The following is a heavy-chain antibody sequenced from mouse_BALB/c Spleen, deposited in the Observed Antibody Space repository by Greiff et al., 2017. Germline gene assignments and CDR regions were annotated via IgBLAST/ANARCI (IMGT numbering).Heavy chain of an antibody. Sequence: QVQLQQSGAELAKPGASVKMFCKASGYTFTSYWMHWVKQRPGQGLEWIGYINPSTGYTEYNQKFKDKATLTADKSSSTAYMQLSSLTSEDSAVYYCAREEVLRLRAMDYWGQGTSVTVSS. J-gene: IGHJ4*01. CDR2: INPSTGYT. CDR1: GYTFTSYW. V-gene: IGHV1-7*01. D-gene: IGHD1-2*01. CDR3: AREEVLRLRAMDY.